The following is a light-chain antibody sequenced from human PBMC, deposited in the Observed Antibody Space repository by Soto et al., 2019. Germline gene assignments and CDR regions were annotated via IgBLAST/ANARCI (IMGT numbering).Light chain of an antibody. J-gene: IGKJ5*01. Sequence: VVLTQSPATLSLSPGERATLSCRTSLSVSVYLDWYQQKPGQAPRLLISDASNRATGIPARFSGSGSGTDFTLTISSLEPEDFAVYYCHQRTHWPPPNLGQGPRLESK. CDR1: LSVSVY. CDR2: DAS. CDR3: HQRTHWPPPN. V-gene: IGKV3-11*01.